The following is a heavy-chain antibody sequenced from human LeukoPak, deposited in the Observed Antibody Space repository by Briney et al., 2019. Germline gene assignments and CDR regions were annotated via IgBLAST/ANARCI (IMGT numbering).Heavy chain of an antibody. V-gene: IGHV4-59*01. CDR1: GGSISSYY. CDR3: ARGQRSDAGWGLYYYYYYIDV. CDR2: ILYNGNT. Sequence: SETLSLTCTVSGGSISSYYWGWIRQPPGKGLEFIGYILYNGNTNYNPSLESRVTISVDTSKNQFSLKLSSATAADTAVYYCARGQRSDAGWGLYYYYYYIDVWGKGTTVTVSS. D-gene: IGHD3-10*01. J-gene: IGHJ6*03.